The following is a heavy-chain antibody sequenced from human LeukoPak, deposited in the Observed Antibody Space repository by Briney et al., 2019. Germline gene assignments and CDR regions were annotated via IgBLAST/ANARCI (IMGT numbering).Heavy chain of an antibody. V-gene: IGHV3-53*01. CDR3: ARGVGNFYYAMDV. Sequence: GGSLRLSCAASGFTVSSNHMSWVRQAPGKGLEWVSVIYSGGSTDYADSVKGRFTISRDNSKNTLYLQMNSLRAEDTAVYYCARGVGNFYYAMDVWGKGTTVTVSS. D-gene: IGHD2-15*01. CDR2: IYSGGST. J-gene: IGHJ6*04. CDR1: GFTVSSNH.